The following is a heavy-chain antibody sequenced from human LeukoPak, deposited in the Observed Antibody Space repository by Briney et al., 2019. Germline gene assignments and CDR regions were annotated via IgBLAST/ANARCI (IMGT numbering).Heavy chain of an antibody. V-gene: IGHV1-2*02. J-gene: IGHJ4*02. CDR2: INPNSGDT. CDR1: GYTFTGYH. Sequence: ASVKVSCKASGYTFTGYHVHWVRQAPGQGLEWMGWINPNSGDTNFVQKFQGGVTMTSDSSISTAYMELSRLRSDDTAVYYCARDAVGVNGYFDYWGQGTLVTVSS. D-gene: IGHD1-26*01. CDR3: ARDAVGVNGYFDY.